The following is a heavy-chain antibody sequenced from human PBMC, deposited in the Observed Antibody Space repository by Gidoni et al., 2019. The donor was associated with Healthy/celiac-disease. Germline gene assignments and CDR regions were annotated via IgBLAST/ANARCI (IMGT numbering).Heavy chain of an antibody. V-gene: IGHV3-23*01. D-gene: IGHD6-13*01. Sequence: EVQLLESGGGLVQPGGSLRLSCAASGFTFSRYAMSWVRQAPGKGLEWVSAISGSGGSTYYADSVKGRFTISRDNSKNTLYLQMNSLRAEDTAVYYCGGIAAAGTYYYGMDVWGQGTTVTVSS. CDR2: ISGSGGST. CDR3: GGIAAAGTYYYGMDV. J-gene: IGHJ6*02. CDR1: GFTFSRYA.